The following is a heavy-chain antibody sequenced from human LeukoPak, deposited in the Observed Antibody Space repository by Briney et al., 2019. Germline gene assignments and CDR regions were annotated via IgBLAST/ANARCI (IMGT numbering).Heavy chain of an antibody. CDR1: GFTFSSYS. Sequence: GGSLRLSCAASGFTFSSYSMNWVRQAPGKGLEWVSSISSSSSYIYYADSVKGRFTISRDNAKNSLYLQMNSLRAEDTAVYYCALTRDGYAYDAFDIWGQGTMVTVSS. CDR3: ALTRDGYAYDAFDI. V-gene: IGHV3-21*01. J-gene: IGHJ3*02. D-gene: IGHD5-24*01. CDR2: ISSSSSYI.